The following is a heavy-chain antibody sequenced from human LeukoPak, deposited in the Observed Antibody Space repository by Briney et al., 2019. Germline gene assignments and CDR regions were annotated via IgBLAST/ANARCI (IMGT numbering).Heavy chain of an antibody. CDR2: ISYDGSDK. Sequence: GGSLRLSCEASGFTFNTYAMHWVRQPPGKGLEWVALISYDGSDKIYTDSVKGRFTISRDNAKNSLYLQMNSLRAEDTAVYYCASPYSSSWYQLDYWGQGTLVTVSS. D-gene: IGHD6-13*01. V-gene: IGHV3-30*03. CDR1: GFTFNTYA. CDR3: ASPYSSSWYQLDY. J-gene: IGHJ4*02.